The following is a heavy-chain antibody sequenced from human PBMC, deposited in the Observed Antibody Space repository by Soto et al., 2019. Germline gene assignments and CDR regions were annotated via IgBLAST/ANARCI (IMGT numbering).Heavy chain of an antibody. V-gene: IGHV1-69*02. J-gene: IGHJ4*02. CDR3: ARGSYGDYVTWYYFDY. CDR1: GGTFSSYT. D-gene: IGHD4-17*01. Sequence: QVQLVQSGAEVKKPGSSVKVSCKASGGTFSSYTISWMRQAPGQGLEWMGRIIPILGIANYAQKFQGRVTITADKSTSTAYMELSSLRSEDTAVYYCARGSYGDYVTWYYFDYWGQGTLVTVSS. CDR2: IIPILGIA.